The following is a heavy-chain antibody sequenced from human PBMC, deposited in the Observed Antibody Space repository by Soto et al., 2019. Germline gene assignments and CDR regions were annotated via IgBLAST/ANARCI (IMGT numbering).Heavy chain of an antibody. D-gene: IGHD2-15*01. J-gene: IGHJ4*02. V-gene: IGHV3-9*01. CDR3: AKDTFGRGYCSGGSCYPGLFDY. CDR2: ISWNSGSI. Sequence: GGSLRLSCAASGFTFDDYAMHWVRQAPGKGLEWVSGISWNSGSIGYADSVKGRFTISRDNAKNSLYLQMNSLRAEDTALYYCAKDTFGRGYCSGGSCYPGLFDYWGQGTLVTVSS. CDR1: GFTFDDYA.